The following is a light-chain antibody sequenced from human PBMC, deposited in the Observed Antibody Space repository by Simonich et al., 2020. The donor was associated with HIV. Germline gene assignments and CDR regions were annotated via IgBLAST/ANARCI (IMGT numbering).Light chain of an antibody. CDR3: QQYGSSPYT. CDR2: GAS. J-gene: IGKJ2*01. Sequence: EIVMTQFPATLSVSPGERATLSCTASKSIRSNLAWYQQKPGQAPRLLIYGASTRATGIPARFSGSGSGTDFTLTITRLEPEDFAVYYCQQYGSSPYTFGHGTKLEIK. CDR1: KSIRSN. V-gene: IGKV3-15*01.